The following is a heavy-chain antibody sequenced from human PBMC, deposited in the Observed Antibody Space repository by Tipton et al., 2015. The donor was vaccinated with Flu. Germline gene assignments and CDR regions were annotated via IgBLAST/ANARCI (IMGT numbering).Heavy chain of an antibody. Sequence: TLSLTCAVYGGSFSGYYWSWIRQPPGKGLEWIGEINHSGSTNYNPSLKSRVTISVDTSKNQFSLKLSSVTAADTAVYYCARARTIVVVPAAASFASWGQGPLVTVSS. CDR1: GGSFSGYY. CDR3: ARARTIVVVPAAASFAS. V-gene: IGHV4-34*01. D-gene: IGHD2-2*01. CDR2: INHSGST. J-gene: IGHJ4*02.